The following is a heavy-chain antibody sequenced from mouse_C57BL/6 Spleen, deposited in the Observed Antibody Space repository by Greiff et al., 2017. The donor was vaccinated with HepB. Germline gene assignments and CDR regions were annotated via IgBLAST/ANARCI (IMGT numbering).Heavy chain of an antibody. V-gene: IGHV2-6-1*01. D-gene: IGHD1-1*01. CDR3: ARQYYGSGLDAMDY. CDR1: GFSLTSYG. J-gene: IGHJ4*01. Sequence: QVQLQQSGPGLVAPSQSLSITCTVSGFSLTSYGVHWVRQPPGKGLEWLVVIWSDGSTTYNSALKSRLSISKDNSKSQVFLKMNSLQTDDTARYYCARQYYGSGLDAMDYWGQGTSVTVSS. CDR2: IWSDGST.